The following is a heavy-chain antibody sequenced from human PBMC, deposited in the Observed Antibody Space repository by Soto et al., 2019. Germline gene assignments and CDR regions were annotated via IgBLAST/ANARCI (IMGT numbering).Heavy chain of an antibody. CDR1: GFTFSSYI. J-gene: IGHJ3*02. CDR2: ISSSSSYI. Sequence: EVQLVESGGGLVKPGGSLRLSCAASGFTFSSYIMNWVRQAPGKGLEWVSSISSSSSYIYYADSVKGRFTISRDNAKNSLYLQMNSLRAEDTAVYYCARDWGPLREDAFDIWGQGTMVTVSS. CDR3: ARDWGPLREDAFDI. D-gene: IGHD3-16*01. V-gene: IGHV3-21*01.